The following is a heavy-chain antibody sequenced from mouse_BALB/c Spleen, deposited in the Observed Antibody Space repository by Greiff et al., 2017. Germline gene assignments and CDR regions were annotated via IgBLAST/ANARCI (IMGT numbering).Heavy chain of an antibody. CDR2: ISDGGSYT. Sequence: EVKLEESGGGLVKPGGSLKLSCAASGFTFSDYYMYWVRQTPEKRLEWVATISDGGSYTYYPDSVKGRFTISRDNAKNNLYLQMSSLKSEDTAMYYCARRRDYYAMDYWGQGTSVTVSS. CDR1: GFTFSDYY. CDR3: ARRRDYYAMDY. V-gene: IGHV5-4*02. J-gene: IGHJ4*01.